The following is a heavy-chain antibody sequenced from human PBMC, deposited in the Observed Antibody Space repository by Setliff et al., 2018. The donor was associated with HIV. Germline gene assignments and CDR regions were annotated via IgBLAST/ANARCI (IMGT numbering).Heavy chain of an antibody. J-gene: IGHJ5*02. D-gene: IGHD2-2*02. CDR3: ARYTSKVDWFDP. Sequence: SETLSLTCTVSGDSITNDDYYWGWIRQPPGKGLEWIAIIHYNGRTYYDPSLKSRVTIFVDTSKTQFYLKLRSVTASDSAVYYCARYTSKVDWFDPWGQGTLVTVSS. CDR2: IHYNGRT. CDR1: GDSITNDDYY. V-gene: IGHV4-39*01.